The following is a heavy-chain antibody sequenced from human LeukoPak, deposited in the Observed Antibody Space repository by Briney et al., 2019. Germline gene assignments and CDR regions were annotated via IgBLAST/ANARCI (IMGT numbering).Heavy chain of an antibody. CDR1: GYTFTSYY. V-gene: IGHV1-46*01. D-gene: IGHD3-22*01. CDR3: ASSSTTMIVTDHAFDI. J-gene: IGHJ3*02. Sequence: GASVKVSCKASGYTFTSYYMHWVRQAPGQGLEWMGIINPSGGSTSYAQKFQGRVTMTRDTSTSTVYMELSSLRSGDTAVYYCASSSTTMIVTDHAFDIWGQGTMVTVSS. CDR2: INPSGGST.